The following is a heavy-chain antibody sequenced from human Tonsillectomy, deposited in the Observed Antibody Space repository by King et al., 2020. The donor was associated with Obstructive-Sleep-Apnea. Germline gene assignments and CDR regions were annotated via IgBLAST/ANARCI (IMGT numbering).Heavy chain of an antibody. CDR1: GGSISSGGYY. CDR3: ARVHYDILTGYFWFDP. Sequence: VQLQESGPGLVKPSQTLSLTCTVSGGSISSGGYYWSWIRQHPGKGLEWIGYIYYSGSTYYNPSLKSRVTISVDTSKNQFSLKLSSVTAADTAVYYCARVHYDILTGYFWFDPWGQGTLVTVSS. J-gene: IGHJ5*02. V-gene: IGHV4-31*03. D-gene: IGHD3-9*01. CDR2: IYYSGST.